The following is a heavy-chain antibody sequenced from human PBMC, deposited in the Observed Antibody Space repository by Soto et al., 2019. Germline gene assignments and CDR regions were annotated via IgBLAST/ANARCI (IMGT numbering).Heavy chain of an antibody. J-gene: IGHJ4*02. V-gene: IGHV1-46*01. CDR1: GYTFTSYY. CDR3: AGAVAAMAGFDS. CDR2: INPSGGST. D-gene: IGHD6-19*01. Sequence: GASVKVSCKASGYTFTSYYMHWVRQAPGQGLEWMGIINPSGGSTSYAQKFQGRVTMTRDTSTSTVYMELSSLRSEDTAVYYCAGAVAAMAGFDSWGQGTLVPVSS.